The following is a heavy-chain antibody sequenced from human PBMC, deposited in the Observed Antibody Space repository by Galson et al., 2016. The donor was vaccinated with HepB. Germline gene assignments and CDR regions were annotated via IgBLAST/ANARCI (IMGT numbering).Heavy chain of an antibody. V-gene: IGHV3-21*01. D-gene: IGHD4-11*01. Sequence: SLRLSCAASGFTFNTYSMNWVRQAPGKGLEWVSSISPSSDYIYHADSVKGRFTISRDNAKKSLYLQMSSLRGDDTAIYYCVRNLFTGGADYSVDYRGQGTPVTVS. CDR3: VRNLFTGGADYSVDY. CDR2: ISPSSDYI. J-gene: IGHJ4*02. CDR1: GFTFNTYS.